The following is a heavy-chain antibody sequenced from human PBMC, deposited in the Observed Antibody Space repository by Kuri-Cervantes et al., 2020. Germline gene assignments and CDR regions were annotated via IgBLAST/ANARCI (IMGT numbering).Heavy chain of an antibody. CDR3: ARGSSVAYQAFDI. CDR2: IWYDGSNK. Sequence: GESLKISCAASGFTFSSYAMHWVRQAPGKGLEWVAVIWYDGSNKYYADSVKGRFTISRDNSKNTLYLQMNSLRAEDTAVYYCARGSSVAYQAFDIWGQGTMVTVSS. J-gene: IGHJ3*02. V-gene: IGHV3-33*08. CDR1: GFTFSSYA. D-gene: IGHD6-19*01.